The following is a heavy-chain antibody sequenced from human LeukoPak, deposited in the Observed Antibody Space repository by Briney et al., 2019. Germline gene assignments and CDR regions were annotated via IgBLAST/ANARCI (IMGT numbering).Heavy chain of an antibody. J-gene: IGHJ4*02. Sequence: ASVKVSSKASGYTFTSYAMHWVRQAPGQRLEWMGWINAGNGNTKYSQKFQGRVTITRDTSASTAYMELSSLRSEDTAVYYCARGYSSSWYSFSYWGQGTLVTVSS. CDR2: INAGNGNT. CDR3: ARGYSSSWYSFSY. D-gene: IGHD6-13*01. V-gene: IGHV1-3*01. CDR1: GYTFTSYA.